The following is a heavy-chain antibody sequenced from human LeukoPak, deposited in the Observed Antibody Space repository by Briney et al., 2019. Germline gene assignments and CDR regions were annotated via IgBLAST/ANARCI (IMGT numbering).Heavy chain of an antibody. CDR3: ARSPTSIVVVPAAMHYYYYMDV. CDR1: GGTFSSYT. J-gene: IGHJ6*03. D-gene: IGHD2-2*01. V-gene: IGHV1-69*02. CDR2: IIPILGIA. Sequence: GASVKVSCKASGGTFSSYTISWVRQAPGQGLEWMGWIIPILGIANYAQKFQCRVTITADKPTSTAYMELSSLRSEDTAVYYCARSPTSIVVVPAAMHYYYYMDVWGKGTTVTVSS.